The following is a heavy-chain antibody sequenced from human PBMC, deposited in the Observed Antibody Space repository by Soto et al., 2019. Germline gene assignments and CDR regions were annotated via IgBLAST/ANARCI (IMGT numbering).Heavy chain of an antibody. J-gene: IGHJ4*02. CDR1: GGSISSGGYY. Sequence: QVQLQESGPGLVKPSQTLSLTCTVSGGSISSGGYYWSWICQHPGKGLEWIGYIYYSGSTYYNPSLKSRVTISVDTSKNQFSLKLSSVTAADTAVYYCARRGLDYYDSSGYQYWGQVALVTVSS. V-gene: IGHV4-31*03. CDR2: IYYSGST. D-gene: IGHD3-22*01. CDR3: ARRGLDYYDSSGYQY.